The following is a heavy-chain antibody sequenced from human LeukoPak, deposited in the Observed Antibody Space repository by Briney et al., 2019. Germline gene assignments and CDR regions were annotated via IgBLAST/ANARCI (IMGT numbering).Heavy chain of an antibody. D-gene: IGHD2-21*02. Sequence: GASVKVSCKASGFTFTSSAMQWVRQARGQRLEWIGWIVVGSGNTNYAQKFQERVTITRDMSTSTAYMELSSLRAEDTAVYYCARYCSGDCPEYYFDYWGQGTLVTVSS. CDR3: ARYCSGDCPEYYFDY. J-gene: IGHJ4*02. CDR1: GFTFTSSA. V-gene: IGHV1-58*02. CDR2: IVVGSGNT.